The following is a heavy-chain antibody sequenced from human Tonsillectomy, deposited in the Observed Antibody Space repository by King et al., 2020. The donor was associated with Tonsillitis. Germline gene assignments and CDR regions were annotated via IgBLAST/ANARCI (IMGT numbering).Heavy chain of an antibody. J-gene: IGHJ4*02. CDR1: GGSISSYY. CDR3: ARHSTYDYDSSGFDY. D-gene: IGHD3-22*01. V-gene: IGHV4-59*08. Sequence: QLQESGPGLVKPSETLSLTCTVSGGSISSYYWSWIRQPPGKGLEWVGYIDDSGSTNYNPSPKRRITISVDTSKNQFSLKLSPVTAADTAVYYCARHSTYDYDSSGFDYWGQGTLVTVSS. CDR2: IDDSGST.